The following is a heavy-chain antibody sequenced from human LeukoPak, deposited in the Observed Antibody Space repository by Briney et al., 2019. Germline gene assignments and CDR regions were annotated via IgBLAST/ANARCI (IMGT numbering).Heavy chain of an antibody. Sequence: PGGSVRLSCAASGFTFSSYWMHWARQTPGKGLMWVSRIKTDGSSTTYADSVKGRFTISRGNAKNTLYLQMNSLRVLDTAVDYCGRGFAVVPAGLMDVWRKGTTVTVSS. V-gene: IGHV3-74*03. CDR2: IKTDGSST. CDR3: GRGFAVVPAGLMDV. D-gene: IGHD2-2*01. J-gene: IGHJ6*01. CDR1: GFTFSSYW.